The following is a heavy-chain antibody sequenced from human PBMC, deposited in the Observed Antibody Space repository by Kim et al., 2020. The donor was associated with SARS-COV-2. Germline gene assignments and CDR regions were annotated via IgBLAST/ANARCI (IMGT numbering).Heavy chain of an antibody. CDR1: GYTFTSYY. V-gene: IGHV1-46*01. CDR2: INPSGGST. D-gene: IGHD3-10*01. CDR3: ARDPHPTFYMVRGVQKGGLDY. Sequence: ASVKVSCKASGYTFTSYYMHWVRQAPGQGLEWMGIINPSGGSTSYAQKFQGRVTMTRDTSTSTVYMELSSLRSEDTAVYYCARDPHPTFYMVRGVQKGGLDYWGQGTLVTVSS. J-gene: IGHJ4*02.